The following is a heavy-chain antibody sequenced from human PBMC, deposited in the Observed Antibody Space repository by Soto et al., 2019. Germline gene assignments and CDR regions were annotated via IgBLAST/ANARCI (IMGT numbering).Heavy chain of an antibody. D-gene: IGHD3-22*01. CDR2: ISSSSSYT. CDR1: GFTFSDYY. CDR3: SRDRYYYYDSSGYFYFRTYYYGMDV. Sequence: PGGSLRLSCAASGFTFSDYYMSWIRQAPGKGLEWVSYISSSSSYTNYADSVKGRFTISRDNAKNSLYLQMNSLRAEDTAVYYCSRDRYYYYDSSGYFYFRTYYYGMDVWGQGPTVTVSS. V-gene: IGHV3-11*05. J-gene: IGHJ6*02.